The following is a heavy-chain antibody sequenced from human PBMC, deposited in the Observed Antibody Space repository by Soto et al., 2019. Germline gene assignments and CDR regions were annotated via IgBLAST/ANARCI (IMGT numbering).Heavy chain of an antibody. V-gene: IGHV1-3*01. J-gene: IGHJ2*01. Sequence: QVQLVQSGAEVKKPGASVKVSCKASGYTFTSYAMHWVRQAPGQRLEWMGWINAGNGNTKYSQKFQGRVTITRDTSASTAYMELSSLRSEDTAVYYCAGDYGDKDWYFDLWGRGTLVTVSS. CDR3: AGDYGDKDWYFDL. D-gene: IGHD4-17*01. CDR1: GYTFTSYA. CDR2: INAGNGNT.